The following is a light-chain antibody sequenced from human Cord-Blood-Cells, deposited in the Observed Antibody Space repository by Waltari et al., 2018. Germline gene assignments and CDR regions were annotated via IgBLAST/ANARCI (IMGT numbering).Light chain of an antibody. Sequence: QSALTQPRSVSGSPGPSVTISCTGPSSYAGGYNYVSWYQQHPGKAPKLMIYDVSKRPSGVPDRFSGSKSGNTASLTISGLQAEDEADYYCCSYAGSYTWVFGGGTKLTVL. CDR2: DVS. CDR3: CSYAGSYTWV. V-gene: IGLV2-11*01. J-gene: IGLJ3*02. CDR1: SSYAGGYNY.